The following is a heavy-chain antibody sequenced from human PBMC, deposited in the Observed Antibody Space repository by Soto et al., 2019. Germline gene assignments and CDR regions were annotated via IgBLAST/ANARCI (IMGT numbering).Heavy chain of an antibody. CDR3: ARQCGRDYFDY. V-gene: IGHV3-53*01. J-gene: IGHJ4*02. CDR1: GFSVRSNY. D-gene: IGHD1-26*01. Sequence: GGSLRLSCAASGFSVRSNYLSWVRKAQGKGLEWVSEIYPNENTNYADSVRGRFTISRDNSDNTVYLHMNTLTAEDTAVYYCARQCGRDYFDYWGQGTLVTVSS. CDR2: IYPNENT.